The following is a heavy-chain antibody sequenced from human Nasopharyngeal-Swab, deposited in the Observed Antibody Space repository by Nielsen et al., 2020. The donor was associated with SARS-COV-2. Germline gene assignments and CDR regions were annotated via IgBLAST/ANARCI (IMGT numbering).Heavy chain of an antibody. J-gene: IGHJ6*03. CDR2: ISACNGNT. CDR3: AREVYYYYYYMDV. V-gene: IGHV1-18*01. Sequence: ASEKVSCKASGYTFTSYGTSWVRQAPGQGLEWMGWISACNGNTNYAQKLQGRVTMTTDTSTSTAYMELRSLRSDDTAVYYCAREVYYYYYYMDVWGKGTTVTVSS. CDR1: GYTFTSYG.